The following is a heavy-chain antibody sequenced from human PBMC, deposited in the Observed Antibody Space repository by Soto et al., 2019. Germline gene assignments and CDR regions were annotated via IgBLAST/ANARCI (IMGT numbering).Heavy chain of an antibody. J-gene: IGHJ3*02. CDR2: IYYSGST. V-gene: IGHV4-31*03. D-gene: IGHD3-22*01. Sequence: QVQLQESGPGLVKPSQTLSLTCTVSGGSISSGGYYWSWIRQHPGKGLEWIGYIYYSGSTYYNPPLKTRVTISVDTSKNQFSLKLSSVTAADTAVYYCARHNYDSSGWAFDILGQGTMVTVSS. CDR3: ARHNYDSSGWAFDI. CDR1: GGSISSGGYY.